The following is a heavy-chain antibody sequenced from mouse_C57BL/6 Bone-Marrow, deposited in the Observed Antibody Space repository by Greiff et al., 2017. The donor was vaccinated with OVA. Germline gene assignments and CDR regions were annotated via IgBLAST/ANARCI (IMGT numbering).Heavy chain of an antibody. CDR3: ANYYGCSYEFAY. CDR2: IDPEDGET. CDR1: GFNIKDYY. J-gene: IGHJ3*01. D-gene: IGHD1-1*01. V-gene: IGHV14-2*01. Sequence: EVMLVESGAELVKPGASVKLSCTASGFNIKDYYMHWVKQRTEQGLEWIGRIDPEDGETKYAPKFQGKATITADTSSNTAYLQLSSLTSEDTAVYYCANYYGCSYEFAYWGQGTLVTVSA.